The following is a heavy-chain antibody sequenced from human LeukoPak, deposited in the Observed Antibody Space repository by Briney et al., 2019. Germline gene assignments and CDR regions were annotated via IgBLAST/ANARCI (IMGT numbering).Heavy chain of an antibody. Sequence: SETLSLTCTVSGGSISSSSYYWGWVRQPPGKGLEWIGSIYYSGGTYYNPSLKSRVTISVDTAKNQFSLKLSSVTAADTAVYYCARKFGGVIVNGGQGTLVTVSS. V-gene: IGHV4-39*01. D-gene: IGHD3-16*02. CDR1: GGSISSSSYY. CDR2: IYYSGGT. CDR3: ARKFGGVIVN. J-gene: IGHJ4*02.